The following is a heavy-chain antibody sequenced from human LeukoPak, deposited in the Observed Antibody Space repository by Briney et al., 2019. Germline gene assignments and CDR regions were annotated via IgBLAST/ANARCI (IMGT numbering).Heavy chain of an antibody. CDR3: VRNSATGLDS. Sequence: PGGSLRLSCAASGFTFSSYWMHWVRQAPGKGLVWVSRIKDDGSSTAYADSVKGRFTISRDNAKNTLSLLMSALRADDTAVYYCVRNSATGLDSWGQGTLVTVSS. V-gene: IGHV3-74*01. J-gene: IGHJ4*02. CDR2: IKDDGSST. D-gene: IGHD6-13*01. CDR1: GFTFSSYW.